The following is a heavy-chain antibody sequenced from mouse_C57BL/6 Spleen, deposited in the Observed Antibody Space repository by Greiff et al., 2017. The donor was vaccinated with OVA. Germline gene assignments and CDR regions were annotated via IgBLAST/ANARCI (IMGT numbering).Heavy chain of an antibody. V-gene: IGHV1-80*01. CDR3: ARFYYGSNYYFDY. J-gene: IGHJ2*01. D-gene: IGHD1-1*01. CDR1: GYAFSSYW. Sequence: VQLQQSGAELVKPGASVKISCKASGYAFSSYWMNWVKQRPGKGLEWIGQIYPGDGDTNYNGKFKGKATLTADKSSSTAYMQLSSLTSEDSAVYFCARFYYGSNYYFDYWGQGTTLTVSS. CDR2: IYPGDGDT.